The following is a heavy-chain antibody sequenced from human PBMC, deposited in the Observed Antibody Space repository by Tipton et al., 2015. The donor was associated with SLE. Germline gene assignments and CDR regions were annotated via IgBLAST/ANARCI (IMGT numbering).Heavy chain of an antibody. D-gene: IGHD6-13*01. CDR2: INHSGST. Sequence: TLSLTCAVYGGSFSGYYWSWIRQPPGKGLEWIGEINHSGSTNYNPSLKSRVTISVDTSKNQFSLKLSPVTAADTAVYYCARGRSSSRMPFDPWGQGTLVTVSS. J-gene: IGHJ5*02. CDR3: ARGRSSSRMPFDP. V-gene: IGHV4-34*01. CDR1: GGSFSGYY.